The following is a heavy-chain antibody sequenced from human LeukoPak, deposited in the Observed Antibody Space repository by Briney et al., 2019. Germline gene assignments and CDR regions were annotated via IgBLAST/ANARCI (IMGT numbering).Heavy chain of an antibody. CDR1: GGSVSSNY. J-gene: IGHJ3*02. Sequence: SETLSLTCTVSGGSVSSNYWNWIRQSPGEGLEWIGYIYYTGSTKYNPSLESRVTISLDTSKNQLSLKLNSVTAADTAVYYCARRVVVVTANDKSDVFDMWGQGTVVTVSS. CDR2: IYYTGST. V-gene: IGHV4-59*02. CDR3: ARRVVVVTANDKSDVFDM. D-gene: IGHD3-22*01.